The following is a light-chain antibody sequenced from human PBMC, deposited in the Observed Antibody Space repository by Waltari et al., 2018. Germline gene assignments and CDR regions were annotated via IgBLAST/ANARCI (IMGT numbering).Light chain of an antibody. CDR3: MQGTHWPYT. V-gene: IGKV2-30*02. CDR1: PSLVHSDVNTY. J-gene: IGKJ2*01. Sequence: DVVMTQSPLSLPVTLGQPASISCRSRPSLVHSDVNTYLYWFQQRPGQSPRRRIHKVSKRDGVVPDIFSGSWSGTDFILKISRVDAEDVGVYYCMQGTHWPYTFGQGTKLETK. CDR2: KVS.